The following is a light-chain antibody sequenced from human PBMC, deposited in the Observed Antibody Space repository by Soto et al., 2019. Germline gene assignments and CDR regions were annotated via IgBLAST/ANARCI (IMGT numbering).Light chain of an antibody. V-gene: IGKV1-39*01. CDR3: QQGYSLPIT. J-gene: IGKJ5*01. CDR2: ATS. Sequence: DIQVTQSPSSLSASVGDRVTITCRSSQAIFTFLNWYQQKEGKAPRFLIYATSNLQSGVPSRFSGTGSGTEFTLTISSLQPEDFAPYFCQQGYSLPITFSQGTRLDIK. CDR1: QAIFTF.